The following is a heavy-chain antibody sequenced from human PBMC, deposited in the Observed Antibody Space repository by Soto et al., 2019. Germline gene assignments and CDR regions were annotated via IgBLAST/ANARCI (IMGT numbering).Heavy chain of an antibody. D-gene: IGHD2-2*01. V-gene: IGHV3-21*01. Sequence: GGSLRLSCAASGFTFSSYSMNWVRQAPGKGLEWVSSISSSSYIYYTDSVKGRFTISRDNAKNSLYLQMNSLRAEDTAVYYCAREPLALVVPENYMDVWGKGTTVTVSS. CDR2: ISSSSYI. CDR1: GFTFSSYS. J-gene: IGHJ6*03. CDR3: AREPLALVVPENYMDV.